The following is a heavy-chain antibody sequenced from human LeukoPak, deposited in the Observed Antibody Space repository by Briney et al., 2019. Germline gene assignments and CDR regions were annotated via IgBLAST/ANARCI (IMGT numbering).Heavy chain of an antibody. CDR3: ARARITIHYYYYYYMDV. Sequence: QPGGSLRLSCVGSGFTFSTYWMHWVRQVPGKGLEWVANIKQDGSEKYSVESVKGRFTISRDNAKNSLYLQMNSLRAEDTAVYYCARARITIHYYYYYYMDVWGKGTTVTVSS. CDR2: IKQDGSEK. D-gene: IGHD3-3*01. J-gene: IGHJ6*03. CDR1: GFTFSTYW. V-gene: IGHV3-7*01.